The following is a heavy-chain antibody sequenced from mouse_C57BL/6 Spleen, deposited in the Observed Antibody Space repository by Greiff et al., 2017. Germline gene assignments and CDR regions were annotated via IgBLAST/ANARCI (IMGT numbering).Heavy chain of an antibody. V-gene: IGHV1-61*01. CDR1: GYTFTSYW. J-gene: IGHJ3*01. CDR3: AGGDGRFAY. Sequence: QVQLQQPGAELVRPGSSVKLSCKASGYTFTSYWMDWVKQRPGQGLAWIGNIYPADSETNYNQKFKDKATLTVDKSSSTAYMPLSSLTSADSSVYYCAGGDGRFAYWGQGTLVTVSS. D-gene: IGHD1-1*01. CDR2: IYPADSET.